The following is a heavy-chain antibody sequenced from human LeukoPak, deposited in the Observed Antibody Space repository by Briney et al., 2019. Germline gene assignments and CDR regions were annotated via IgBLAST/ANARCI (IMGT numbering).Heavy chain of an antibody. Sequence: ASVKVSCKASGYTFTGYYMHWVRQAPGQGLEWMGWINPNSGGTNYAQKFQGRVTMTRDMSISTAYMELSRLRSDDTAVYYCARDPTYCTNGVCYSSWFDPWGQGTLVTVSS. CDR1: GYTFTGYY. V-gene: IGHV1-2*02. CDR2: INPNSGGT. CDR3: ARDPTYCTNGVCYSSWFDP. D-gene: IGHD2-8*01. J-gene: IGHJ5*02.